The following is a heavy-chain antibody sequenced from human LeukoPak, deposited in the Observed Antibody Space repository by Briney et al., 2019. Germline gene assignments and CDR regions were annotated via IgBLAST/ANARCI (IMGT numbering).Heavy chain of an antibody. CDR3: ARDPNGNYVGAFEM. Sequence: PGGSLRLSCASSGFSFSSFAMMWVRQAPGMGLEVISAILSGGDVFFYGDSVRGRFTISRDDSTNTLFLQMNNLRADDSAVYYCARDPNGNYVGAFEMWGPGTTVTVYS. CDR1: GFSFSSFA. D-gene: IGHD4-17*01. V-gene: IGHV3-23*01. J-gene: IGHJ3*02. CDR2: ILSGGDVF.